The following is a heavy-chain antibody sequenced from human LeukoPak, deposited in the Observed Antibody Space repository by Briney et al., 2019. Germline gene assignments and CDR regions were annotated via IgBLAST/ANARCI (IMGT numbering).Heavy chain of an antibody. CDR2: ISAYNGNT. Sequence: GASVKVSCKASGYTFTSYGISWVRQAPGQGLEWMGWISAYNGNTNYAQKLQGRVTMTTDTSTRTAYMELRSLRSDDTAVYYCARATMVQGVITPPFDYWGQGTLVTVSS. D-gene: IGHD3-10*01. CDR1: GYTFTSYG. CDR3: ARATMVQGVITPPFDY. J-gene: IGHJ4*02. V-gene: IGHV1-18*01.